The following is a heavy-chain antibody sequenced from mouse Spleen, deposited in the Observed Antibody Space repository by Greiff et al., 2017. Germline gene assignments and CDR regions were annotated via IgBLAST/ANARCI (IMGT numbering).Heavy chain of an antibody. J-gene: IGHJ2*01. CDR1: GYTFTSYG. V-gene: IGHV1-81*01. CDR3: ARNPHITTVVATDY. D-gene: IGHD1-1*01. CDR2: IYPRSGNT. Sequence: QVQLKQSGAELARPGASVKLSCKASGYTFTSYGISWVKQRTGQGLEWIGEIYPRSGNTYYNEKFKGKATLTADKSSSTAYMELRSLTSEDSAVYFCARNPHITTVVATDYWGQGTTLTVSS.